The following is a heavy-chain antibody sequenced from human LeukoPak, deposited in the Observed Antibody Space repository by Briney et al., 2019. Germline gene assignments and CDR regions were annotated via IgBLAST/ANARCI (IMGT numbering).Heavy chain of an antibody. V-gene: IGHV3-23*01. Sequence: GGPLSLSCAAPGFPFSGYPMGWARQAPGKGLEGFSAIRGSGGSTYYADSVKGRFTISRDNSKNTLYLQMNSLRAEDTAVYYCAKDIQDIVVVPAATSDTDYWGQGTLVTVSS. J-gene: IGHJ4*02. CDR1: GFPFSGYP. CDR2: IRGSGGST. D-gene: IGHD2-2*01. CDR3: AKDIQDIVVVPAATSDTDY.